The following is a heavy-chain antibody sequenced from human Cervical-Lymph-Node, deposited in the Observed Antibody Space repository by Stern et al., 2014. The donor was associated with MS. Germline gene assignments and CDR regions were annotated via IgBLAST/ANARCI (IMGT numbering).Heavy chain of an antibody. V-gene: IGHV4-31*03. Sequence: QVQLQESGPGLVKPSQTLSLTCTVSGGSINNGDYYWSWVRQHPGKGLEWLGSIYYSGATYYNPSLKGRLTISVDTSKRHFSLKLTSVTAADTAVYYCARELSGMYGMDVWGQGTMVTVSS. CDR2: IYYSGAT. CDR1: GGSINNGDYY. D-gene: IGHD1-1*01. CDR3: ARELSGMYGMDV. J-gene: IGHJ6*02.